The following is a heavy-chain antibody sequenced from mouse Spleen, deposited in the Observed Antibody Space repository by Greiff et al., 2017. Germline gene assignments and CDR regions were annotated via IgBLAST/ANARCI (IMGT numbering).Heavy chain of an antibody. CDR3: AKSTMITTGAWFAY. CDR1: GYTFTDYV. Sequence: VQLQQSGPELVKPGASVKMSCKASGYTFTDYVISWVKQRTGQGLEWIGEIYPGSGSTYYNEKFKGKATLTADKSSNTAYMQLSSLTSEDSAVYFCAKSTMITTGAWFAYWGQGTLVTVSA. D-gene: IGHD2-4*01. J-gene: IGHJ3*01. CDR2: IYPGSGST. V-gene: IGHV1-77*01.